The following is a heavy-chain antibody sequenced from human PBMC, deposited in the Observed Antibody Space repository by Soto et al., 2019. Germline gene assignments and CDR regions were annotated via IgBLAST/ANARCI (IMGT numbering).Heavy chain of an antibody. Sequence: QLHLVHSGAVVKKPGASVTVSCSASGYPVTAYYMHWVRQAPGRGLEWMGGINPATGAAKYTQTFPGRVTMTRDTSTGTVFMELRGLTSEDTAFFYCARGGGVGVAGSAAFDMWGQGTLVTVSS. CDR1: GYPVTAYY. V-gene: IGHV1-2*02. J-gene: IGHJ3*02. CDR2: INPATGAA. D-gene: IGHD2-15*01. CDR3: ARGGGVGVAGSAAFDM.